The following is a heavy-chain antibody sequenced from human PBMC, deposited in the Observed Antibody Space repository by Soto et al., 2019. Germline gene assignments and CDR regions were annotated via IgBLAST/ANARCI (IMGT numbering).Heavy chain of an antibody. CDR3: ARGGSLGATFFDAFDI. CDR1: GYTFTSYY. D-gene: IGHD1-26*01. V-gene: IGHV1-46*01. Sequence: ASVKVSCKASGYTFTSYYMHWVRQAPGQGLEWMGIINPSGGSTSYAQKFQGRVTMTGDTSTSTVYMELSSLRSEDTAVYYCARGGSLGATFFDAFDIWGQGTMVTVSS. CDR2: INPSGGST. J-gene: IGHJ3*02.